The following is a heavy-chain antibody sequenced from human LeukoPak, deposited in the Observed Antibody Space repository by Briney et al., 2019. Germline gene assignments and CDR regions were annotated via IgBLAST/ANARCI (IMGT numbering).Heavy chain of an antibody. Sequence: GRSLRLSCAVSGFNFDDYAMHWVRQAPGRGLEWVSGINWKTGNGIYADSVKGRFTISRDNAKNSLYPQMSSLRAEDTALYYCTRRAARWQFDLWGRGTLLTVSS. CDR2: INWKTGNG. D-gene: IGHD5-24*01. V-gene: IGHV3-9*01. CDR3: TRRAARWQFDL. J-gene: IGHJ2*01. CDR1: GFNFDDYA.